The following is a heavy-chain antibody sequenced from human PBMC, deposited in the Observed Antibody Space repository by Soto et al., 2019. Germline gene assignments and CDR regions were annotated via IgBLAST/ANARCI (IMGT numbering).Heavy chain of an antibody. Sequence: VKVSCKASGYTFTGHYIHWVRQAPEQGPEWMGEIGPESGATRYAQKFQGRVTMTMDMSITTVYMELSNLSPDDTAVYYCGRGRSGQIVVFYWGQGTPVTVSS. D-gene: IGHD5-12*01. CDR2: IGPESGAT. CDR1: GYTFTGHY. CDR3: GRGRSGQIVVFY. J-gene: IGHJ4*02. V-gene: IGHV1-2*02.